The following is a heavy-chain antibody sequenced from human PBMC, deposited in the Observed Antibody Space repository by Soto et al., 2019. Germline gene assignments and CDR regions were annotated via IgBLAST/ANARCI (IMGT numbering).Heavy chain of an antibody. CDR2: ISAYNGNT. CDR1: GYTFTSYG. Sequence: ASVKVSCKASGYTFTSYGISWVRQAPGQGLEWMGWISAYNGNTNYAQKLQGRVTMTTDTSTSTAYMELSSLRSDDTAVYYCARDLYSGSLRDGMDVWGQGTTVTVSS. V-gene: IGHV1-18*01. J-gene: IGHJ6*02. D-gene: IGHD1-26*01. CDR3: ARDLYSGSLRDGMDV.